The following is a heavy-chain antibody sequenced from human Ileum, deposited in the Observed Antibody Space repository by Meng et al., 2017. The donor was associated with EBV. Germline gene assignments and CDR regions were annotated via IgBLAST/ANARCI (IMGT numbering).Heavy chain of an antibody. Sequence: QVQLVQSGADVKKPGASVKVSCKASGYIFNNYGVSWVRQAPGQGPEWMGWISAYNGNTNYAQNFQGRFTMTTDTSTSTAYMELRSLRSDDTAVYYCARDLPGGTKGTWLDLWGQGTLVTVSS. V-gene: IGHV1-18*01. CDR2: ISAYNGNT. CDR3: ARDLPGGTKGTWLDL. D-gene: IGHD1-14*01. J-gene: IGHJ5*02. CDR1: GYIFNNYG.